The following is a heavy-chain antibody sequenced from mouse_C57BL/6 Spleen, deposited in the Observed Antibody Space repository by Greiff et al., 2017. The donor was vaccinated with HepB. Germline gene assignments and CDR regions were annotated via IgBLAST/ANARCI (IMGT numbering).Heavy chain of an antibody. V-gene: IGHV1-53*01. CDR2: INPSNGGT. D-gene: IGHD6-1*01. CDR3: ARGGRNSFYAMDY. CDR1: GYTFTSYW. Sequence: QVQLQQSGTELVKPGASVKLSCKASGYTFTSYWMHWVKQRPGQGLEWIGNINPSNGGTNYNEKFKSKATLTVDKSSSTAYMQLSSLTSEDSAVYYCARGGRNSFYAMDYWGQGTSVTVSS. J-gene: IGHJ4*01.